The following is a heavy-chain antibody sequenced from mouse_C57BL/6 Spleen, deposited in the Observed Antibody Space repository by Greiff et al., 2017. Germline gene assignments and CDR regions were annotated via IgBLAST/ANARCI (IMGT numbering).Heavy chain of an antibody. Sequence: EVKVVESGPVLVKPGASVKMSCKASGYTFTDYYMNWVKQSHGKSLEWIGVINPYNGGTSYNQKFKGKATLTVDKSSSTAYMELNSLTSEDSAVYYCARAAFAYWGQGTLVTVSA. CDR3: ARAAFAY. CDR2: INPYNGGT. CDR1: GYTFTDYY. J-gene: IGHJ3*01. V-gene: IGHV1-19*01.